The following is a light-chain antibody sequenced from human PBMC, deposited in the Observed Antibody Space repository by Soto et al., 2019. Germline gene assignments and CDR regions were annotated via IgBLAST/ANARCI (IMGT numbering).Light chain of an antibody. Sequence: EFVLTQSPGTLSLSPGERATLSCRASQNVASSYLGWYQQKLGQAPRLLIYGTSTRATGVPDRFSGSGSGTDFTLTISRLEPEDFAVYYCQQYVNSRWTFGRGTKVDI. J-gene: IGKJ1*01. CDR1: QNVASSY. CDR2: GTS. CDR3: QQYVNSRWT. V-gene: IGKV3-20*01.